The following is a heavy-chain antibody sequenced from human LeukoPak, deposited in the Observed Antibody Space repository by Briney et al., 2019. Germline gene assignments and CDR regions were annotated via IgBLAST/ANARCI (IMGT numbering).Heavy chain of an antibody. CDR1: GYTFTSYG. CDR3: ARNATPTPLGYYYMDV. Sequence: GASVKVSCKASGYTFTSYGISWVRQAPGQGLEWMGWVSAYNGNTNYAQKLQGRVTMTTDTSTSTAYMELRSLRSDDTAVYYCARNATPTPLGYYYMDVWGKGTTVTVSS. CDR2: VSAYNGNT. D-gene: IGHD4-23*01. J-gene: IGHJ6*03. V-gene: IGHV1-18*01.